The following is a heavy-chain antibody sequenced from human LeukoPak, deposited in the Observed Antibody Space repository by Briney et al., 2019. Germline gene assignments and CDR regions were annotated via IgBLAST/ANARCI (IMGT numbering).Heavy chain of an antibody. J-gene: IGHJ5*02. CDR1: GFTFSSYD. CDR3: ARVAGWHWFDP. V-gene: IGHV3-23*01. Sequence: PGGSLRLSCSASGFTFSSYDMTWVRQAPGRGLEWCSSIRPSGDNTYYGDSVKGRFTISRDNSKNPVYLQMNNMRVDHTAVYYRARVAGWHWFDPWGQGNLVTVSS. CDR2: IRPSGDNT. D-gene: IGHD6-19*01.